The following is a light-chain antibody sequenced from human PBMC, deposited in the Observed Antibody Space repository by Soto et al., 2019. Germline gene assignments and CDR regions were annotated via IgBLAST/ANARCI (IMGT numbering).Light chain of an antibody. CDR2: GAS. Sequence: EIGFTQSPGTLSLSPWERATLSCRASQSVSNNYLAWYQQKPGQAPRLLIYGASNRATGIPDRFSGSGSGTDFTLTISRLEPEDFAVYYCQQYGSSGTFGQGTKVDTK. CDR3: QQYGSSGT. CDR1: QSVSNNY. V-gene: IGKV3-20*01. J-gene: IGKJ1*01.